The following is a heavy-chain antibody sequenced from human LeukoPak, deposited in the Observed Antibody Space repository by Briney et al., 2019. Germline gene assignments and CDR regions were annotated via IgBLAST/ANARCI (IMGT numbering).Heavy chain of an antibody. Sequence: PSETLSLTCTVSGGYISSYYWSWIRQPPGEGLEWIGYVYYTGSTNYNPSLKSRVSISVDTSKNQFSLKLSSVTAADTAVYYCARGRYCSGGSCYYRGKYNWFDPWGQGTLVTVSS. J-gene: IGHJ5*02. CDR1: GGYISSYY. D-gene: IGHD2-15*01. V-gene: IGHV4-59*12. CDR2: VYYTGST. CDR3: ARGRYCSGGSCYYRGKYNWFDP.